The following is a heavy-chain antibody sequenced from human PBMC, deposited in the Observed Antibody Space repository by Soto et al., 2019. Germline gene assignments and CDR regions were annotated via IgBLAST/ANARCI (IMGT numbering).Heavy chain of an antibody. V-gene: IGHV4-39*02. J-gene: IGHJ4*02. CDR1: GASVTNHIYY. CDR3: AREPATAKPEGVDF. Sequence: SETLSLTCSVSGASVTNHIYYWGWFRQPPGKGLEWIGKSYSSGTSYYSTSLESRATISVDSSKNQFSLKLSRLRSGDTAVYYCAREPATAKPEGVDFWGQGTLVTVSS. D-gene: IGHD1-1*01. CDR2: SYSSGTS.